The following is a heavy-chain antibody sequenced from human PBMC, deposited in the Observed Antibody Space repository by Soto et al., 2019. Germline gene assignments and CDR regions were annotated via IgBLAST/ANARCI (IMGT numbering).Heavy chain of an antibody. V-gene: IGHV4-39*02. D-gene: IGHD2-8*02. CDR3: ARLVHAFSNYFDY. Sequence: QLQVQESGPGLVKPSETLSLTCSVSGCSISSSGYYWVWIRQPPGKGLEWIGSINYSGTTYYTSSLKSRRTMSVDTSMNHFSLKLTSVTAANTAVYYCARLVHAFSNYFDYWGQGILVTVSS. CDR1: GCSISSSGYY. J-gene: IGHJ4*02. CDR2: INYSGTT.